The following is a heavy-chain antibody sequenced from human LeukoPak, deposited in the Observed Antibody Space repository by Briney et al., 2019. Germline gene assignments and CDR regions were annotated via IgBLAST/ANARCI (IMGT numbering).Heavy chain of an antibody. V-gene: IGHV3-30-3*01. CDR3: AKDPPIPKLRNYDILP. CDR1: GFTFSSYA. D-gene: IGHD3-9*01. CDR2: ISYDGSNK. Sequence: GGSLRLSCAASGFTFSSYAMHWVRQAPGKGLEWVAVISYDGSNKYYADSVKGRFTISRDNSKNTLYLQMNSLRAEDTAVYYCAKDPPIPKLRNYDILPWGQGTLVTVSS. J-gene: IGHJ4*02.